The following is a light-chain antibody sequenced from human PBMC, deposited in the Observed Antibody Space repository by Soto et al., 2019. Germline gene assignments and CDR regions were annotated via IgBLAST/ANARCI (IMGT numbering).Light chain of an antibody. CDR3: SSYTSSSTPLYV. CDR2: DVS. V-gene: IGLV2-14*01. Sequence: QSALTQPASVSGSPGQSITISCTGTSSDVGGYNYVSWYQQHPGKAPKLMIYDVSNRPSGVSNRFSGSKSGNTASLTISGLQAEDEADYYSSSYTSSSTPLYVVGTGTKLTVL. CDR1: SSDVGGYNY. J-gene: IGLJ1*01.